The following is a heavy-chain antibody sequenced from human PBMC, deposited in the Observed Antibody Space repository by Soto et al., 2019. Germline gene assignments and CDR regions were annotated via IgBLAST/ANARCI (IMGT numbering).Heavy chain of an antibody. CDR1: GFTFSSYG. D-gene: IGHD6-13*01. V-gene: IGHV3-33*01. J-gene: IGHJ6*02. CDR3: ARDYGSSSWYFAYYYYYGMDV. CDR2: IWYDGSNK. Sequence: GGSLRLSCAASGFTFSSYGMHWVRQAPGKGLEWVAVIWYDGSNKYYADSVKGRFTISRGNSKNTLYLQMNSLRAEDTAVYYCARDYGSSSWYFAYYYYYGMDVWGQGTTVTVSS.